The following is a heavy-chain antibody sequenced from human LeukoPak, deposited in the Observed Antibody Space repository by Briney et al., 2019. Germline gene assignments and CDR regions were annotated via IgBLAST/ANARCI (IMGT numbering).Heavy chain of an antibody. J-gene: IGHJ4*02. D-gene: IGHD3-10*01. Sequence: SETLSLTCTVSGGSISSYYWSWIRQPAGKGLEWIGRIYTSGSTNYNPSLKSRVTMSVDTSKNQFSLKLSSVTAADTAVYYCAREPSMVRGVIRVYYFDYWGQGTLVTVSS. CDR3: AREPSMVRGVIRVYYFDY. V-gene: IGHV4-4*07. CDR2: IYTSGST. CDR1: GGSISSYY.